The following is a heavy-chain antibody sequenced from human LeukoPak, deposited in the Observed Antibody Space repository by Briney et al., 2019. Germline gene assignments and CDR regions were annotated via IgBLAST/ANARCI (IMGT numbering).Heavy chain of an antibody. Sequence: ASLRVSSTDSGYTFTGYYMHWVRQAPGRGLEWMGWINPNSGGTSYAQKFQGRVTMTRDTSVTTAYMELSRLRSDDTAVYYCARYSGYDEPFEYWGQGTLVTVSS. D-gene: IGHD5-12*01. V-gene: IGHV1-2*02. CDR3: ARYSGYDEPFEY. CDR1: GYTFTGYY. CDR2: INPNSGGT. J-gene: IGHJ4*02.